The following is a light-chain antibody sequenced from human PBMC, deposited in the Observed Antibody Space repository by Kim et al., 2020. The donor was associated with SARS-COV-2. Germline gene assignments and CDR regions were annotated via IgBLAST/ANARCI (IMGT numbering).Light chain of an antibody. CDR3: MQYDDLPYT. CDR2: DAS. V-gene: IGKV1-33*01. Sequence: GDSVTLNCQASKDISYRLNWYPQKPGKAPKVVIEDASNLQSGAPSRFSGSGSGTEFTFSINNLQPEDIATYYCMQYDDLPYTFGRGTKLEIK. CDR1: KDISYR. J-gene: IGKJ2*01.